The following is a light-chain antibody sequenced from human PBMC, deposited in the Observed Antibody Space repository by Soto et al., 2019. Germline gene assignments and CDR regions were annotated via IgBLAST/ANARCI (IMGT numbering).Light chain of an antibody. CDR1: QSVSSN. CDR2: GSS. V-gene: IGKV3-15*01. CDR3: QQYNNWPGT. Sequence: EIVMTQSPATLSVSPGERATLSCRASQSVSSNLSWYQQKPGQARRLLIYGSSNRATGIPARFSGSGSGTEFSLTIRRLQSEDFAVYSFQQYNNWPGTFGQGTKVEIK. J-gene: IGKJ1*01.